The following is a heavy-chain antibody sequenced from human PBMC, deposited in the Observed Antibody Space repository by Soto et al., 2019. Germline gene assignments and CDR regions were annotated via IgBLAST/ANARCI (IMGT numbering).Heavy chain of an antibody. Sequence: GGSLRLSCAASGFTFSSYAMSWVRQAPGKGLEWVSAISGSGGSTYDADSVKGRFTISRDNSKNTLYLQMNSLRAEDTAVYYCAKSTRGSGSRLNYFDDWGQGTLVTVSS. CDR2: ISGSGGST. V-gene: IGHV3-23*01. D-gene: IGHD3-10*01. J-gene: IGHJ4*02. CDR1: GFTFSSYA. CDR3: AKSTRGSGSRLNYFDD.